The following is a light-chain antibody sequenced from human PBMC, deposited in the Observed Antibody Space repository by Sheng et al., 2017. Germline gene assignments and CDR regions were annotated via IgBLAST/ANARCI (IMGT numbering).Light chain of an antibody. CDR3: LQHKSYPLT. CDR2: AAS. Sequence: DIQMTQSPSSLSASVGDRVTITCRTSQNINNFLNWYQQKPGRAPNLLIYAASSLQSGVPSRFSGSGSGTEFTLTISSLQPEDFATYYCLQHKSYPLTFGGGTKVETK. J-gene: IGKJ4*01. V-gene: IGKV1-17*01. CDR1: QNINNF.